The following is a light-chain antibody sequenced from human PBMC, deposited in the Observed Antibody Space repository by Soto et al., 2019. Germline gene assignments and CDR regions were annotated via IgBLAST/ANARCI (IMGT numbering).Light chain of an antibody. J-gene: IGLJ3*02. V-gene: IGLV2-14*03. CDR2: DVS. CDR3: CSHTTSSTWV. CDR1: SSDVGSFNF. Sequence: HSVLTQPASVSGSPGQSITLSCTATSSDVGSFNFVSWYQQHPDKAPKLLIYDVSNRPSGVSSRFSGSKSDYTASLTISGLQPEDEADYYCCSHTTSSTWVFGGGTKVTVL.